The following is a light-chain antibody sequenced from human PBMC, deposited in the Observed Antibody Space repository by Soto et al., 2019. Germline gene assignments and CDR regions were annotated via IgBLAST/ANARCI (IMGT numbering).Light chain of an antibody. CDR3: QQYGSSPPLT. V-gene: IGKV3-20*01. CDR2: DAS. Sequence: EIVLTQSPGTLSLSPGERVTLSCRASQSVNSSYLAWYQQKPGQAPRLLIYDASNRATGIPARFSGSGSGTDFTLTISRLEPEDFAVYYCQQYGSSPPLTFGGGTKVDNK. CDR1: QSVNSSY. J-gene: IGKJ4*01.